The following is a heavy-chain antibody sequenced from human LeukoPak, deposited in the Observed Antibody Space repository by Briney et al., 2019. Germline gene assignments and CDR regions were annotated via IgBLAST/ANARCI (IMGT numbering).Heavy chain of an antibody. V-gene: IGHV3-33*06. CDR2: IWSDGTNR. J-gene: IGHJ4*02. D-gene: IGHD4-11*01. CDR3: AKDAQRGFDYSNSLEF. CDR1: GFTFSHFA. Sequence: PGESLRLSCVASGFTFSHFAFHWVRQAPGKGLEWVAVIWSDGTNRYYGDSVKGRFIIYRDDSKNTIYLQMNSLRAEDTAVYYCAKDAQRGFDYSNSLEFWGKGSLVTVSS.